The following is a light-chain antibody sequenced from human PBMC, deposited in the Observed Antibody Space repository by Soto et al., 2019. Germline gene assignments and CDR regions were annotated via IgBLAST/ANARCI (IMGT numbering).Light chain of an antibody. CDR3: QLYGSSPPVT. CDR1: QSVSSTY. J-gene: IGKJ5*01. V-gene: IGKV3-20*01. Sequence: EIVLTQSPGTLSLSPRERATLSCRASQSVSSTYLAWYQQRPGQAPRLLIYGASGRATGIPDRFSGSGSGTDFTLTFSRLEPEDFAVYYCQLYGSSPPVTFGQGTRLEIK. CDR2: GAS.